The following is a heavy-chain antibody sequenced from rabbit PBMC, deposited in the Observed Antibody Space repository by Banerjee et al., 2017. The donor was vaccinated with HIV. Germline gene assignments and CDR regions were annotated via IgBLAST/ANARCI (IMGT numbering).Heavy chain of an antibody. D-gene: IGHD6-1*01. CDR2: IHIGSGF. J-gene: IGHJ4*01. CDR3: VRDQGVLYSDDLL. CDR1: GFDLSSSYY. Sequence: QSLEESGGDLVKPGASLTLTCKASGFDLSSSYYMSWVRQAPGKGLEWVGYIHIGSGFAYANWAKGRFTISKTSSTTVTLQMTSLTAADTATYFCVRDQGVLYSDDLLWGPGTLVTVS. V-gene: IGHV1S40*01.